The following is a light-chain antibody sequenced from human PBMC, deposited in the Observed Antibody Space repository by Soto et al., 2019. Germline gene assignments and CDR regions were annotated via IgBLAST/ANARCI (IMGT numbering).Light chain of an antibody. CDR3: CSYAGSSTFKV. CDR1: SSDVGSHNL. J-gene: IGLJ3*02. CDR2: EGN. Sequence: TGXSSDVGSHNLVSWYQQHPGKAPKLMIYEGNKRPSGVSNRFSGSKSGNTASLTISGLQAEDEADYYCCSYAGSSTFKVFGGGTKLTVL. V-gene: IGLV2-23*03.